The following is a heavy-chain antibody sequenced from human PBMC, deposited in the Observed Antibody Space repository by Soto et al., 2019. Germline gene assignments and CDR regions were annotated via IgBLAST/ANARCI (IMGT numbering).Heavy chain of an antibody. J-gene: IGHJ4*02. V-gene: IGHV3-23*01. CDR3: AKGHVVVPAAMNFDY. Sequence: GGSLRLSCAASGFTFSSYAMSWVRQAPGKGLEWVSAISGSGGSTYYADSVKGRFTISRDNSKNTLYLQMNSLRAEDTAVYYCAKGHVVVPAAMNFDYWGQGTLVTVSS. CDR2: ISGSGGST. CDR1: GFTFSSYA. D-gene: IGHD2-2*01.